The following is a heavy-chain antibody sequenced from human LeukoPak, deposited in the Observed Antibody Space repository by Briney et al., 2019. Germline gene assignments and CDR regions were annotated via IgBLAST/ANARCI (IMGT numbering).Heavy chain of an antibody. J-gene: IGHJ4*02. CDR2: ISSSGSTI. Sequence: GGSLRLSCAASGFTFSRYEMNWVRQATGKGLEGVSYISSSGSTIYYADSVKGRFTISRDNAKNSLYLQMNSLRAEDTAVYYCASLGYCSGGSCLRPDYWGQGTLVTVSS. CDR1: GFTFSRYE. CDR3: ASLGYCSGGSCLRPDY. D-gene: IGHD2-15*01. V-gene: IGHV3-48*03.